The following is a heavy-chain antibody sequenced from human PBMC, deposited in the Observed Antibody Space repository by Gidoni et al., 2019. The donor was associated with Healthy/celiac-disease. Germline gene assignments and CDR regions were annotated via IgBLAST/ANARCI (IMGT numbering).Heavy chain of an antibody. V-gene: IGHV4-39*01. D-gene: IGHD3-9*01. CDR3: ARQGDILTGYEYYFDY. Sequence: QLQLQESGPGLVKPSETLSITCTFSACSISSSSYYWGWIRQPPGKGLEWIGSIYYSGSTYYNPSLKSRATISVDTSKNQLSLKLSSVTAADTAVYYCARQGDILTGYEYYFDYWGQGTLVTVSS. CDR1: ACSISSSSYY. J-gene: IGHJ4*02. CDR2: IYYSGST.